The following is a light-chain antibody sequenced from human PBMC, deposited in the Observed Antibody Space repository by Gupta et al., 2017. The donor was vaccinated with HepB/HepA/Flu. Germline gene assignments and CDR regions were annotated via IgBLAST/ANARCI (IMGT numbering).Light chain of an antibody. CDR3: QAGDSSTLV. CDR1: KLGDKY. J-gene: IGLJ2*01. CDR2: QDS. Sequence: SYELTQPPSVSVSPGQTASITCSGDKLGDKYACWYQQKPGQSPVLVIYQDSKRPSGIPERFSCSNSANTATLTIRGTEAMDEAYYYCQAGDSSTLVFGGGTKLT. V-gene: IGLV3-1*01.